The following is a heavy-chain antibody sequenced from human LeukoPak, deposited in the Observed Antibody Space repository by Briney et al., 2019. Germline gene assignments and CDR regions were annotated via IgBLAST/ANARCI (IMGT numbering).Heavy chain of an antibody. D-gene: IGHD3-9*01. Sequence: GGSLRLSCAASGFTFSNYGMHWVRQAPGKGLEWVAFIRYGGSNKYYGDSVKGRFTISRDNSKDTLYLQMNSLRPEDTAVYYSVKTHRYFDEGFDYWGQGTLVTVSS. V-gene: IGHV3-30*02. CDR3: VKTHRYFDEGFDY. CDR2: IRYGGSNK. J-gene: IGHJ4*02. CDR1: GFTFSNYG.